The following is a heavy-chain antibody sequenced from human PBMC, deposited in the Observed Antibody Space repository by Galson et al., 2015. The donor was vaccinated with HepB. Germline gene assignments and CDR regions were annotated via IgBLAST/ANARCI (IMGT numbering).Heavy chain of an antibody. Sequence: SVKVSCKASGGTFSSYAISWVRQAPGQGLEWMGGIIPIFGTANYAQKFQGRVTITADESTSTAYMELSSLRSEDTAVYYCARAPVTINVYYYYGMDVWGQGTTVTVSS. CDR1: GGTFSSYA. CDR3: ARAPVTINVYYYYGMDV. CDR2: IIPIFGTA. D-gene: IGHD4-17*01. J-gene: IGHJ6*02. V-gene: IGHV1-69*13.